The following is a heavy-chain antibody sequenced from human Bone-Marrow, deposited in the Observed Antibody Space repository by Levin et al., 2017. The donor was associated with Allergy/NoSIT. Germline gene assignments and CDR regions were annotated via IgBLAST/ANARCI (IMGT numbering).Heavy chain of an antibody. CDR2: ISGVGTS. V-gene: IGHV3-23*01. CDR1: GFTFSANS. D-gene: IGHD5/OR15-5a*01. Sequence: GGSLRLSCAASGFTFSANSMHWVRQAPGKGLELEWVSGISGVGTSYYADSVKGRFTISRDNSKNTLYLNMNNLRAEDTAVYYCAKDGRGYNVEGDALDVWGQGTMVTVSS. J-gene: IGHJ3*01. CDR3: AKDGRGYNVEGDALDV.